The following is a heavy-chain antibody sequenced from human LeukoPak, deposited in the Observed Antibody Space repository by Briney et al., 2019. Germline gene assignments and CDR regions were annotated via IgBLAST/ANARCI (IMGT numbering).Heavy chain of an antibody. V-gene: IGHV3-53*01. D-gene: IGHD4-11*01. Sequence: GGSLRLSCEVSGFSVSTSRMSWVRQAPGKGLEWVSVIYDGGTTQYADSVKGRFTISRDNSKNTLYFQMNSLRAEDTAVYYCARGGAVSKAASAPDYWGQRTLVTVSS. J-gene: IGHJ4*02. CDR3: ARGGAVSKAASAPDY. CDR1: GFSVSTSR. CDR2: IYDGGTT.